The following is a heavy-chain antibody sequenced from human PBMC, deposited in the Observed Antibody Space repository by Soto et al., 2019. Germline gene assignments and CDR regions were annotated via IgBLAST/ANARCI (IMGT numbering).Heavy chain of an antibody. V-gene: IGHV1-18*01. CDR3: AREASVLIPAAQPSRFDS. J-gene: IGHJ4*02. CDR1: GYSFMKYG. D-gene: IGHD2-2*01. Sequence: ASVKVSCKGFGYSFMKYGINWVRQAPGQGLEWVGWISPYSGYTHSAQKFHGRLTLTTDTAASTAYMELRILRSADTALYYCAREASVLIPAAQPSRFDSWGQGTLVTVPQ. CDR2: ISPYSGYT.